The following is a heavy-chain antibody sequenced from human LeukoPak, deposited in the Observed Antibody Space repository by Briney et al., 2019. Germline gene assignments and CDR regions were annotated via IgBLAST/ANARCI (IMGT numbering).Heavy chain of an antibody. V-gene: IGHV3-66*04. J-gene: IGHJ4*02. CDR1: GFTVSSNY. D-gene: IGHD6-19*01. Sequence: GGSLRLSCAASGFTVSSNYMSWVRQAPGKGLEWVSVIYNTGSTYYADSVKGGFTISRDNSKNTLYLQMNSLRAEDTVVYYCARRSGIAVAGAFDYWGQGTLVTVSS. CDR3: ARRSGIAVAGAFDY. CDR2: IYNTGST.